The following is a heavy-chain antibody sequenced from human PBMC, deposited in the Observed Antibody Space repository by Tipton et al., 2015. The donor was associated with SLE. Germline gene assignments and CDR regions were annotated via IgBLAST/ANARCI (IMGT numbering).Heavy chain of an antibody. CDR2: IYYSGST. CDR3: ARDFPHYYDSSGPLDY. CDR1: GGSISSGGYY. Sequence: TLSLTCTVSGGSISSGGYYWSWIRQHPGKGLEWIGYIYYSGSTYYNPSLKSRVTISVDTSKNQFSLKLSSVAAADTAVYYCARDFPHYYDSSGPLDYWGQGTLVTVSS. D-gene: IGHD3-22*01. J-gene: IGHJ4*02. V-gene: IGHV4-31*03.